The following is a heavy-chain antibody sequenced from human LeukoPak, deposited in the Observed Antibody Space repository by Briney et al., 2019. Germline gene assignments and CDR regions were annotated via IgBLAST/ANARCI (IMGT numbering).Heavy chain of an antibody. D-gene: IGHD4-17*01. J-gene: IGHJ4*02. CDR3: ARGVSTVNYFDY. V-gene: IGHV3-66*01. CDR1: GFIFNHHA. Sequence: GGSLRLSCAASGFIFNHHAMSWVRQAPGKGLEWVSVIYSGGSTYYADSVRGRFTISRDNSKNTLYLQMNSLRAEDTAVYYCARGVSTVNYFDYWGQGTLVTVSS. CDR2: IYSGGST.